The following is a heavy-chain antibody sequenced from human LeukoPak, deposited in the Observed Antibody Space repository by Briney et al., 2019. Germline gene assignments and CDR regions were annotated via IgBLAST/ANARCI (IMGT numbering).Heavy chain of an antibody. Sequence: SETLSLTCAVYGGSFSGYYWSWIRQPPGKGLEWIGEINHSGSTNYNPSLKSRVTISVDTSKNQFSLKLSSVTAADTAVYYCARPTYQLLLKGVGNWFDPWGQGTLVTVSS. CDR1: GGSFSGYY. CDR2: INHSGST. J-gene: IGHJ5*02. CDR3: ARPTYQLLLKGVGNWFDP. V-gene: IGHV4-34*01. D-gene: IGHD2-2*01.